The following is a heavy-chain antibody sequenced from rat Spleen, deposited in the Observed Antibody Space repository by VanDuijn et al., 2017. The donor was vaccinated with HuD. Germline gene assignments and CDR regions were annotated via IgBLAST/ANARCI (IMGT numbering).Heavy chain of an antibody. Sequence: EVQLAETGGGLVQPGRSLKLSCVASGFTFSRYWMYWVRQAPGKGLEWVSSISNDGGTTYYPDSVKGRFTISRDNAENTVYLQMNSLRSEDTATYYCAGEGFGVTFAYWGQGTLVTVSS. CDR2: ISNDGGTT. CDR3: AGEGFGVTFAY. V-gene: IGHV5-58*01. CDR1: GFTFSRYW. J-gene: IGHJ3*01. D-gene: IGHD4-3*01.